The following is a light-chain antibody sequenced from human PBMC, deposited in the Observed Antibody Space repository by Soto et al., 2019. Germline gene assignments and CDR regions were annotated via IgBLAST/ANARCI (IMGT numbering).Light chain of an antibody. J-gene: IGLJ2*01. CDR2: DVS. V-gene: IGLV2-14*01. CDR3: RSYTTSSTHVV. CDR1: SSDVGSYNY. Sequence: QSALTQPASVSGSPGQSITLSCTGTSSDVGSYNYGSWYQQYPGKAPTLMIYDVSNRPSDVSYRFSGSKSGNTASLTNSGLQAEDEADYYCRSYTTSSTHVVFGGGTTVTVL.